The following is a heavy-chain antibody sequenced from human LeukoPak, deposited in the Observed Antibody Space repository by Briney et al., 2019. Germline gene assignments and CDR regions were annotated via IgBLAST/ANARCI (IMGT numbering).Heavy chain of an antibody. J-gene: IGHJ2*01. CDR1: GGSISSYY. D-gene: IGHD6-13*01. Sequence: SETLSLTCTVSGGSISSYYWSWIRQPPGKGLEWIGYIHYTGSTSYNPSLKSRVTISVDTSKNQFSLKLSSVTAADTAVYYCARSGTPTYSSSWYDGYWYFDLWGRGTLVTVSS. CDR3: ARSGTPTYSSSWYDGYWYFDL. V-gene: IGHV4-59*08. CDR2: IHYTGST.